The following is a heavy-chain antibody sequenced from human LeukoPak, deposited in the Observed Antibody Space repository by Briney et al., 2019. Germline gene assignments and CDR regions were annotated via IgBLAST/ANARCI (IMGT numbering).Heavy chain of an antibody. CDR3: ARDREPEVYYMDV. Sequence: SVKVSCKASGGTFSSYAISWVRQAPGQGLEWVGRIIPIFGTANYAQKFQGRVTITTEESTSTAYMELSSLRSEDTAVYYCARDREPEVYYMDVWGKGTTVTVSS. V-gene: IGHV1-69*05. D-gene: IGHD1-26*01. CDR1: GGTFSSYA. J-gene: IGHJ6*03. CDR2: IIPIFGTA.